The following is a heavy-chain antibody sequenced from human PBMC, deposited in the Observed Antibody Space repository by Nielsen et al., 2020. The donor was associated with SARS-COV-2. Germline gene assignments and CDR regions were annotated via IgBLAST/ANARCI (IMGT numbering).Heavy chain of an antibody. D-gene: IGHD3-3*01. V-gene: IGHV3-7*05. CDR1: GFTFSNYW. CDR2: IKQDGSEK. J-gene: IGHJ3*02. CDR3: ARAKTTRVTIFGVVTPGAFDI. Sequence: GGSLRLSCAASGFTFSNYWMSWVRQAPGKGLEWVANIKQDGSEKYYVDSVKGRFTISRDNAKNSLYLQMNSLRAEDTAVYYCARAKTTRVTIFGVVTPGAFDIWGQGTMVTVSS.